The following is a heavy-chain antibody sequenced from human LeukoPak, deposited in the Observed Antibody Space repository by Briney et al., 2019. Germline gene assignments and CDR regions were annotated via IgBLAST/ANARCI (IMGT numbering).Heavy chain of an antibody. CDR2: FDPDSNKI. CDR3: AKGVDSSGHFDY. D-gene: IGHD3-22*01. CDR1: GYIFTELS. V-gene: IGHV1-24*01. Sequence: ASVKVSCKLSGYIFTELSMHWVRQAPGKGLEWMGGFDPDSNKIIYAQKFQGRVTMTEDTSTDTAYMELSSLRSEDTAVYYCAKGVDSSGHFDYWGQGTLVTVSS. J-gene: IGHJ4*02.